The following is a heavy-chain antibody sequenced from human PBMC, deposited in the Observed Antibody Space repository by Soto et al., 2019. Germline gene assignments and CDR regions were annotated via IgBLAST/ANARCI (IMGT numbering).Heavy chain of an antibody. CDR1: GGSISSYY. V-gene: IGHV4-59*01. D-gene: IGHD2-2*01. CDR2: IYYSGST. CDR3: AKDRATVPAALRY. J-gene: IGHJ4*02. Sequence: PSETLSLTCTVSGGSISSYYWSWIRQPPGKGLEWIGYIYYSGSTNYNPSLKSRVTISVDTSKNQFSLKLSSVTAADTAVYYCAKDRATVPAALRYWGQGTLVTVSS.